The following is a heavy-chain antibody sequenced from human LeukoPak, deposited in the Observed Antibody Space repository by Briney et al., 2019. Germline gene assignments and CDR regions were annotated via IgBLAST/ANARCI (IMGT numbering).Heavy chain of an antibody. CDR3: ARELPREVTLDY. J-gene: IGHJ4*01. D-gene: IGHD2-21*02. CDR2: INTDGIST. Sequence: RGSLRLSCAVSGFTFISYGMQWVRQAPGKGLAWVSRINTDGISTTYADSVKGRFTISRDNAKNTLYLQMNSLRAEDTAVYYCARELPREVTLDYWGQGTLVTVSS. V-gene: IGHV3-74*01. CDR1: GFTFISYG.